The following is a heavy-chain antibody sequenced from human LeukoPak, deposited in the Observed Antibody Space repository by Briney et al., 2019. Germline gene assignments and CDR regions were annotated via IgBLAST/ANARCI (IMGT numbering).Heavy chain of an antibody. J-gene: IGHJ4*02. CDR3: ARDREQAGFDY. V-gene: IGHV3-21*01. Sequence: GGSLRLSCAASGFTFSSYSMNWVRQAPGKGLEWVSSISSSSSYIYYADSVKGRFTISRDNAKNSLYLQMNSLRAEGTAVYYCARDREQAGFDYWGQGTLVTVSS. CDR1: GFTFSSYS. CDR2: ISSSSSYI. D-gene: IGHD1-26*01.